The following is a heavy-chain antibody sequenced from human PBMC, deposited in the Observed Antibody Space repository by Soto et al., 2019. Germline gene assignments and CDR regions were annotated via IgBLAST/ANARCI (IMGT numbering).Heavy chain of an antibody. J-gene: IGHJ6*02. V-gene: IGHV1-2*04. Sequence: XSVKVSCKASGYSFTDYHIHWVRQAPVQGLEWLGRINPKSGGTSTAQKFQGWVTMTRDRSISTVYMELTRLRSDDTAVYFCARGHSTDCSNGVCSFFYNHEMDVWGQGTTVTVSS. CDR1: GYSFTDYH. CDR2: INPKSGGT. D-gene: IGHD2-8*01. CDR3: ARGHSTDCSNGVCSFFYNHEMDV.